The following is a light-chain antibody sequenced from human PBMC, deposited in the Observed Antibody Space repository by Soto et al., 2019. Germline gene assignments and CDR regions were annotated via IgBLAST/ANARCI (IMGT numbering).Light chain of an antibody. CDR2: KAS. CDR1: QSISSW. J-gene: IGKJ2*01. CDR3: QQYNSYPYT. Sequence: DIQMTQSPSTLSASVGDRVTITCRASQSISSWLAWYQQKPGKAPKLLIYKASSLESGVPSRFSGSGSGTAFTIPISSLQHDDFATYYCQQYNSYPYTFGQGTKLEIK. V-gene: IGKV1-5*03.